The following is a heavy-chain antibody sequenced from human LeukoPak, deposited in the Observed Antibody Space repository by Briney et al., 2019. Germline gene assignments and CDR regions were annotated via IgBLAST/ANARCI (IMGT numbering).Heavy chain of an antibody. CDR1: GGSISSHY. D-gene: IGHD5-12*01. CDR3: ARGGYSGCDY. CDR2: IYYSGST. V-gene: IGHV4-59*11. Sequence: SETLSLTCTVSGGSISSHYWSWIRQPPGKGLEWIGYIYYSGSTNYNPSLKSRVTISVDTSKNQFSLKLSSVTAADTAMYYCARGGYSGCDYWGQGTLVTVSS. J-gene: IGHJ4*02.